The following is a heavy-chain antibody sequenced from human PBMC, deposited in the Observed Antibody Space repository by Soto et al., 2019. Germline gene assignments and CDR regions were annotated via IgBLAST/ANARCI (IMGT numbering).Heavy chain of an antibody. CDR3: ATEGGVGYGSSGGAF. J-gene: IGHJ4*02. CDR2: IWHDGIYK. CDR1: GVSFSTYG. D-gene: IGHD6-19*01. Sequence: QVQLVESGGGVVQPGRSLRLSCVASGVSFSTYGMHWVRQAPGKGLEWVASIWHDGIYKFHADAVKGRFAISRDNSMNSLYLQMNSLTVEDTAMYYCATEGGVGYGSSGGAFWVQGTLVTVSS. V-gene: IGHV3-33*01.